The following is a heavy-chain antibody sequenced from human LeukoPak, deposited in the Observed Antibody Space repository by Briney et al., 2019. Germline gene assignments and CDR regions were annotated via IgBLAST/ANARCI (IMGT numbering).Heavy chain of an antibody. CDR2: IYSGGST. D-gene: IGHD3-22*01. V-gene: IGHV3-53*01. J-gene: IGHJ4*02. CDR3: ARDALGNYDTSGYLGY. CDR1: GLTVSYNY. Sequence: GGSLRLSCAVSGLTVSYNYMSWVRQAPGKGLEWVSVIYSGGSTYYADSVKGRFTISRDNSENTLFLQMNSLRAEDTAVYYCARDALGNYDTSGYLGYWGQGTLVTVSS.